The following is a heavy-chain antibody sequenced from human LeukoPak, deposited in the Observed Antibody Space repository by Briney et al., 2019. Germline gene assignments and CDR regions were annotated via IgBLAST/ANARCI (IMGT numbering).Heavy chain of an antibody. CDR1: GGSISTYY. CDR2: TYYSGST. CDR3: VRRFAVNPRYAFDV. Sequence: SETLSLTCTVSGGSISTYYWTWIRQPPGKGLEWIGYTYYSGSTNYNPSLKSRVTISVDTSKNQFSLKLSSVTAADTAVYYCVRRFAVNPRYAFDVWGQGTMVTVSS. J-gene: IGHJ3*01. V-gene: IGHV4-59*08. D-gene: IGHD4-17*01.